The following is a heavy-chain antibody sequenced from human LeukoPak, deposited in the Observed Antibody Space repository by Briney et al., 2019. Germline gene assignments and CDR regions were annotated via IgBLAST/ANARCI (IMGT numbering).Heavy chain of an antibody. V-gene: IGHV3-30*18. Sequence: GRSLRLSCAASGFTFSSYGMHWVRQAPGKGLEWVAVISYDGSNKYYADSVKGRFTISRDNSKNTLYLQMNSLRAEDTAVYYCAKEGVYYDILTGYYSYWGQGTLVTVSS. J-gene: IGHJ4*02. D-gene: IGHD3-9*01. CDR3: AKEGVYYDILTGYYSY. CDR2: ISYDGSNK. CDR1: GFTFSSYG.